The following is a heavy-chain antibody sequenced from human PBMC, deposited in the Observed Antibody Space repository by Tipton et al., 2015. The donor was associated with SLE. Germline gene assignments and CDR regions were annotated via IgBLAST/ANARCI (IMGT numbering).Heavy chain of an antibody. CDR1: GGSISIGSYY. D-gene: IGHD2-2*01. Sequence: TLSLTCSVSGGSISIGSYYWSWLRQPPGKGLEWIGRIYNTGSTNYKSSLQSRVTISLDTSNNQFSLRLHSVTVADTAVYYCARQPSDMPAFWFDPWGQGTLVTVSS. CDR3: ARQPSDMPAFWFDP. CDR2: IYNTGST. V-gene: IGHV4-61*02. J-gene: IGHJ5*02.